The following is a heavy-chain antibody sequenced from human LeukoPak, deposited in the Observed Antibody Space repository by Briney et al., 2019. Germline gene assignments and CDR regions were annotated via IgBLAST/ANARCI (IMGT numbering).Heavy chain of an antibody. CDR3: AKDPNYGSGSYYGY. CDR2: IWYDGSNK. V-gene: IGHV3-33*06. D-gene: IGHD3-10*01. Sequence: PGRAVRVSCVWSGFTFSSYGMHWVRQAPGKGLAGVAGIWYDGSNKYYADSVKGRFTISRDNSKNTLYLQKNSLRAEETAVYYCAKDPNYGSGSYYGYWGQGTLVTVSS. J-gene: IGHJ4*02. CDR1: GFTFSSYG.